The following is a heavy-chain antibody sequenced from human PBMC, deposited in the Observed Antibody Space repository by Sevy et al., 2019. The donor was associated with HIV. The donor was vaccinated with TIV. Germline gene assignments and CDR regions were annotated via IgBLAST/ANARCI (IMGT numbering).Heavy chain of an antibody. J-gene: IGHJ6*02. CDR3: ARGAIAAAGYSYGMDV. Sequence: SETLSLTCAVSGASMTSSAWWTWVRQPPGKGLEWIGKRYHSGSTTYNPSLKSRVTILVDDSKNQFSLHLKSVTAADTAVYYCARGAIAAAGYSYGMDVWGQGTTVTVSS. CDR1: GASMTSSAW. CDR2: RYHSGST. V-gene: IGHV4-4*02. D-gene: IGHD6-13*01.